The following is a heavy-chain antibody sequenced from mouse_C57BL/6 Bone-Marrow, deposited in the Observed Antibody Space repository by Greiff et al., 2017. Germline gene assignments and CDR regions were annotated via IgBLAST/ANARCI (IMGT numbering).Heavy chain of an antibody. V-gene: IGHV1-59*01. CDR2: IDPSDSYT. CDR1: GYTFTSYW. Sequence: QVQLQQPGAELVRPGTSVKLSCKASGYTFTSYWMHWVKQRPGQGLEWIGVIDPSDSYTNYNQKFKGKATWTVDTSSSTAYMQLSSLTSEDSAVYYCARRGDCYFDYWGQGTTLTVSS. D-gene: IGHD3-3*01. J-gene: IGHJ2*01. CDR3: ARRGDCYFDY.